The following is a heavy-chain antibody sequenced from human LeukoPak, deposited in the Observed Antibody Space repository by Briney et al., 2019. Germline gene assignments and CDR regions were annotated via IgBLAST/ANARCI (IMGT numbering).Heavy chain of an antibody. D-gene: IGHD3-22*01. CDR3: AKTTAGYDSSGYDY. CDR2: IWYDGSNK. Sequence: GGSLRLSCAASGFTFSSYGMHWVRQAPGKGLEWVAVIWYDGSNKYYADSVKGRFTISRDNSKNTLYLQMNSLRAEDTAVYYCAKTTAGYDSSGYDYWGQGTLVTVSS. CDR1: GFTFSSYG. V-gene: IGHV3-33*06. J-gene: IGHJ4*02.